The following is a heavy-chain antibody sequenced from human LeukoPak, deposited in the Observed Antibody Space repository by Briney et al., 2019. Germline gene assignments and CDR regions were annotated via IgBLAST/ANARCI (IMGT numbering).Heavy chain of an antibody. J-gene: IGHJ4*02. D-gene: IGHD3-22*01. CDR3: XXXXXXXXXXSGYYYSGYFDY. CDR1: GFTFGDYA. CDR2: IRSKAYGGTT. Sequence: GGSLRLSCTASGFTFGDYAMSWFRQAPGKGLEWVGFIRSKAYGGTTEYAASVKGRFTISRDDSESIAYLQMNSLKTEDTAVYXXXXXXXXXXXXSGYYYSGYFDYWGQGTLVTVSS. V-gene: IGHV3-49*03.